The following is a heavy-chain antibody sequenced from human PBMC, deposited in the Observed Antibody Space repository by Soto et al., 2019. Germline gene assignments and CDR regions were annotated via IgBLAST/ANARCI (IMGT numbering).Heavy chain of an antibody. V-gene: IGHV3-23*01. J-gene: IGHJ5*02. CDR1: GFTFSSYA. CDR2: ISAGGGST. CDR3: AKDLYTSGWCTWFEP. Sequence: EVQLLESGGGLVQPGGSLRLSCAASGFTFSSYAMTWVRQAPGKGLEWVSDISAGGGSTYYADSVKGRFTVSKDKSKNTLNLQTNNMSVEDTAVYYCAKDLYTSGWCTWFEPRGQGTLVIVSS. D-gene: IGHD6-19*01.